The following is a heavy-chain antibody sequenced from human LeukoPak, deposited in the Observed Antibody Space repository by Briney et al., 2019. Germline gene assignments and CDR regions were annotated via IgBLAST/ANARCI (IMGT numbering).Heavy chain of an antibody. V-gene: IGHV4-39*01. CDR2: IYYSGST. Sequence: SETLSLTCTVSGGSISSSSYYWGWIRQPPGKGLEWIGSIYYSGSTYYNPSLKSRVIISVDTPKNQFSLKLSSVTAADTAVYYCASPLKRWLQLPEVYWGQGTLVTVSS. CDR3: ASPLKRWLQLPEVY. D-gene: IGHD5-24*01. J-gene: IGHJ4*02. CDR1: GGSISSSSYY.